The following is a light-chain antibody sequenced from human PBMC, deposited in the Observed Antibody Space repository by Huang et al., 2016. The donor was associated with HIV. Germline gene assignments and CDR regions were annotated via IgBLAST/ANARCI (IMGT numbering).Light chain of an antibody. CDR3: QQRTNWPALT. V-gene: IGKV3-11*01. CDR1: QSVSSF. J-gene: IGKJ4*01. CDR2: DTS. Sequence: EIVLTQSPATLSLSPGERATLSCRASQSVSSFLAWYQQKPGQAPRLLIYDTSNRATGIPDRCSGSGSGTDFTLTISSLEPEDFAVYYCQQRTNWPALTFGGGTKVETK.